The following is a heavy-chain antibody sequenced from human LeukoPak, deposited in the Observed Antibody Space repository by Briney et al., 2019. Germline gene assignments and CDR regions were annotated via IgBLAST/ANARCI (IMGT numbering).Heavy chain of an antibody. CDR3: ASLPGPPYGSGSANFDY. J-gene: IGHJ4*02. CDR2: IYYSGST. Sequence: PSQTLSLTCTVSGGSISSGGYYWRWIRQHPGKGLEWIGYIYYSGSTYYNPSLKSRVTISVDTSKNQFSLKLSSVTAADTAVYYCASLPGPPYGSGSANFDYWGQGTLVTVSS. V-gene: IGHV4-31*03. D-gene: IGHD3-10*01. CDR1: GGSISSGGYY.